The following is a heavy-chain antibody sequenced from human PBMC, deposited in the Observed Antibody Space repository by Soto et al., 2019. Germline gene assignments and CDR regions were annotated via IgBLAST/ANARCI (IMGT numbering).Heavy chain of an antibody. CDR3: AGARGHPAAFTYHSYYVDF. CDR2: MNPNSGNT. V-gene: IGHV1-8*01. CDR1: GYTFTSYD. J-gene: IGHJ6*03. D-gene: IGHD2-2*01. Sequence: GASVKVSCKASGYTFTSYDINWVRQATGQGIEWMGWMNPNSGNTGYAQKFQGRVTMTRNTSISTAYMELSSLRSEDTAVYYCAGARGHPAAFTYHSYYVDFGGKGTTVPV.